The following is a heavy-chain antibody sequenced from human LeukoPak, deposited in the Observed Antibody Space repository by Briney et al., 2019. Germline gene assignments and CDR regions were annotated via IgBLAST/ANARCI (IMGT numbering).Heavy chain of an antibody. D-gene: IGHD3-10*01. CDR1: GFTFGNYA. CDR3: ARAQVRGVYDY. V-gene: IGHV3-33*08. Sequence: GGSLRLSCAASGFTFGNYAMSWVRQAPGKGLEWVAVIWYDGSNKYYADSVKGRFTISRDNSKNTLYLQMNSLRAEDTAVYYCARAQVRGVYDYWGQGTLVTVSS. CDR2: IWYDGSNK. J-gene: IGHJ4*02.